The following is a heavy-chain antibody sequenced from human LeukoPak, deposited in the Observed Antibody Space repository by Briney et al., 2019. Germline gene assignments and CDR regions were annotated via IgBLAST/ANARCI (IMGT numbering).Heavy chain of an antibody. CDR3: ARDLYYDSSRTFDY. CDR2: ISSSSSYI. CDR1: GFTFSSYS. Sequence: PGGSLRLSCAASGFTFSSYSMNWVRQAPGKGLEWVSSISSSSSYIYYVDSVKGRFTISRDNAKNSLYLQMNSLRAEDTAVYYCARDLYYDSSRTFDYWGQGTLVTVSS. J-gene: IGHJ4*02. D-gene: IGHD3-22*01. V-gene: IGHV3-21*01.